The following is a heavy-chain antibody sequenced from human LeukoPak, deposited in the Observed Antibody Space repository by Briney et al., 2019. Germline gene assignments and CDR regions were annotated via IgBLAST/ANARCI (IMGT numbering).Heavy chain of an antibody. D-gene: IGHD3-16*01. J-gene: IGHJ6*02. CDR1: GFTFSSYA. CDR2: IIYVVSNK. V-gene: IGHV3-30*04. Sequence: GGSLTLSCAASGFTFSSYAMRWVRQAPGKGLEWVAVIIYVVSNKYYADSLKGRVTITRDNSTNTPYLQMNSLRDEDTAVYYGARDMAGDDYVSRTYGMDVWGQGTTVTVSS. CDR3: ARDMAGDDYVSRTYGMDV.